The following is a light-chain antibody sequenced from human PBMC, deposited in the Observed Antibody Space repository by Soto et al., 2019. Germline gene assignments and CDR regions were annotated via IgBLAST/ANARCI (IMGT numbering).Light chain of an antibody. V-gene: IGKV1-5*01. CDR3: QQYGTYLRT. J-gene: IGKJ1*01. CDR2: DAS. CDR1: ERISSW. Sequence: DIQMTQSPSTLSASVGDRVTITCRASERISSWLAWYQQKPGKAPKLLIYDASSLESGVPSRFSGSRSGPDFTLTISSLQPDDFATYYCQQYGTYLRTFGQGTKVDIK.